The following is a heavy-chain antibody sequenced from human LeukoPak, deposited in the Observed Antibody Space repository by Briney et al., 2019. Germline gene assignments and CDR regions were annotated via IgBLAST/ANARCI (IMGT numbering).Heavy chain of an antibody. D-gene: IGHD3-3*01. V-gene: IGHV1-8*01. CDR1: GYTFTSYD. CDR2: MNPNSGNT. CDR3: ARGYSYDFWSGYYRGNNWFDP. Sequence: EASVKVSCKASGYTFTSYDINWVRQATGQGLEWMGWMNPNSGNTGYAQKFQGRVTMTRNTSISTAYMELRSLRSEDTAVYYCARGYSYDFWSGYYRGNNWFDPWGQGTLVTVSS. J-gene: IGHJ5*02.